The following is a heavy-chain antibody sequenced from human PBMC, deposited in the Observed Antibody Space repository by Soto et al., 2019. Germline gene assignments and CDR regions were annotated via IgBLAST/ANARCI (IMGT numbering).Heavy chain of an antibody. J-gene: IGHJ3*02. D-gene: IGHD4-17*01. Sequence: AGGSLRLSCAASGFTFSSYAMSWVRQAPGKGLEWVSAISGSGGSTYYADSVKGRFTISRDNSKNTLYLQMNSLRAEDTAVYYCAKDDYATDDAFDIWGQGTMVTVSS. CDR3: AKDDYATDDAFDI. CDR2: ISGSGGST. V-gene: IGHV3-23*01. CDR1: GFTFSSYA.